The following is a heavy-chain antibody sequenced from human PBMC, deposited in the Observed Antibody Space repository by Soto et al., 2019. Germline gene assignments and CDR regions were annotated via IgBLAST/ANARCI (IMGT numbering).Heavy chain of an antibody. CDR2: ISSTTNYI. CDR3: ARESEDLTSNFDY. Sequence: ESLRLSFAASGFTFSRYSMNWVRQAPGKGLEWVSSISSTTNYIYYADSMKGRFTVSRDNAKNSVYRDMNSLSAEDTAVYYCARESEDLTSNFDYWGQGTLVTVSS. CDR1: GFTFSRYS. J-gene: IGHJ4*02. V-gene: IGHV3-21*01.